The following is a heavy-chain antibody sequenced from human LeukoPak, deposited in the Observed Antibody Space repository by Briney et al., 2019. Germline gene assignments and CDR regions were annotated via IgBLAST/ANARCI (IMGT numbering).Heavy chain of an antibody. J-gene: IGHJ3*02. V-gene: IGHV1-8*01. D-gene: IGHD6-19*01. CDR1: GYTFTSYD. Sequence: GASVKVSCKASGYTFTSYDINWVRQATGQGLEWMGWVNPNSGNTGYAQKFQGRVTMTRNTSISTAYMELSSPRSEDTAVYYCASLAVAGTDAFDIWGQGTMVTVSS. CDR2: VNPNSGNT. CDR3: ASLAVAGTDAFDI.